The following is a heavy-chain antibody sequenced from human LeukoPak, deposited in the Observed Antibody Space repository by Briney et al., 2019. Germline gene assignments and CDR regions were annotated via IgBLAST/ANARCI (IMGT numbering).Heavy chain of an antibody. CDR1: GGTFSSYA. CDR2: IIPIFGTA. Sequence: GASVKVSCKASGGTFSSYAISWVRQAPGQGLEWMGGIIPIFGTANYAQKFQGRVTITADKSTSTAYMELSSLRSEDTAVYYCARNRPDYYGSGSSILTFGSYYYYGMDVWAKGPRSPSPQ. D-gene: IGHD3-10*01. CDR3: ARNRPDYYGSGSSILTFGSYYYYGMDV. V-gene: IGHV1-69*06. J-gene: IGHJ6*04.